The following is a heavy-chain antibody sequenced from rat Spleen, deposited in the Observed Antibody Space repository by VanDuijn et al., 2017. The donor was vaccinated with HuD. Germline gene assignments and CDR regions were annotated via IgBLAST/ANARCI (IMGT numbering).Heavy chain of an antibody. D-gene: IGHD1-9*01. CDR3: ATQSSYTYYGYGVMDA. J-gene: IGHJ4*01. Sequence: EVQLVESGGGLVQPGRSMKLSCAASGFTFSNYYMAWVRQAPTKGLEWVASISTGGGNTYYRDPVKGRFTISRDNAKSTLYLQMDSLRSEDTATYYCATQSSYTYYGYGVMDAWGQGASVTVSS. CDR2: ISTGGGNT. V-gene: IGHV5-25*01. CDR1: GFTFSNYY.